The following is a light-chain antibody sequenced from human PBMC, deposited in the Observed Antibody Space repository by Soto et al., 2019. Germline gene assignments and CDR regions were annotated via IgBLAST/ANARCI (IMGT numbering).Light chain of an antibody. CDR1: SSDVGGSNY. Sequence: QSALTQPASVSGSPGQSITISCTGTSSDVGGSNYVSWYQQHQGKAPKLMIYDVSNRPSGVSNRFSGSKSGNTASLTISALQAEDEADYYCGSYISTSTIYVFGTGTKLTVL. CDR2: DVS. J-gene: IGLJ1*01. V-gene: IGLV2-14*03. CDR3: GSYISTSTIYV.